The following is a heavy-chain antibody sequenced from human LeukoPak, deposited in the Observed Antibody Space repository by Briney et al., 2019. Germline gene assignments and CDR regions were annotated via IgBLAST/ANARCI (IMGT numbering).Heavy chain of an antibody. Sequence: ASVKVSCKASGYTFTAYYMHWVRQAPGQGHEWMGWINPNSGGTNYAQKFQGRVTMTRDTSISTAYMELSRLRSDDTAVYYCARDGYNSWYFDYWGQGTLVTVSS. CDR3: ARDGYNSWYFDY. D-gene: IGHD5-24*01. CDR2: INPNSGGT. J-gene: IGHJ4*02. V-gene: IGHV1-2*02. CDR1: GYTFTAYY.